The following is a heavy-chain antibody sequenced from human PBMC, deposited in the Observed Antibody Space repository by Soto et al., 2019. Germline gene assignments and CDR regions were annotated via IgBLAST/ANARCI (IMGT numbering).Heavy chain of an antibody. V-gene: IGHV1-46*01. CDR1: GYTFTSYY. CDR3: AREIEGIAAARGSSGMDV. D-gene: IGHD6-13*01. Sequence: QVQLVQSGAEVKKPGASVKVSCKASGYTFTSYYMHWVRQAPGQGLEWMGIVNPSDGSTSYAQKFQGRVTMTGNTSTSTAYMELSSLRSEDTAVYYCAREIEGIAAARGSSGMDVWGQGTTVTVSS. CDR2: VNPSDGST. J-gene: IGHJ6*02.